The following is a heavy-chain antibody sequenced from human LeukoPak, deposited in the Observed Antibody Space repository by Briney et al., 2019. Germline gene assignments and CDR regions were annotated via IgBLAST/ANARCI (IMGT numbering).Heavy chain of an antibody. J-gene: IGHJ3*02. V-gene: IGHV1-18*01. CDR2: ISAYNGNT. Sequence: ASVKVSCKASGYTFTSYGISWVRQAPGQGLEWMGWISAYNGNTNYAQKLQGRVTMTTDTSTSTAYMELRSLRSDDTAVYYCASRYDSSPHDAFDIWGQGTVVTVSS. CDR1: GYTFTSYG. D-gene: IGHD3-22*01. CDR3: ASRYDSSPHDAFDI.